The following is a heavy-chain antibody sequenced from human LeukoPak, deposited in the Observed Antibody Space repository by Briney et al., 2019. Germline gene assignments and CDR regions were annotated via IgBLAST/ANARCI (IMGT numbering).Heavy chain of an antibody. D-gene: IGHD3-10*01. J-gene: IGHJ5*02. CDR3: ARTYGSGSYGGVGLDP. V-gene: IGHV4-30-2*01. CDR1: GASISSGGYS. CDR2: IFHSGIT. Sequence: SETLSLTCDVSGASISSGGYSWTWIRQPAGKGLEWIGYIFHSGITYYNPSLKSRVTMSVDRSKNQFSLKLSSVTAADTAVYYRARTYGSGSYGGVGLDPWGQGTLVTVSS.